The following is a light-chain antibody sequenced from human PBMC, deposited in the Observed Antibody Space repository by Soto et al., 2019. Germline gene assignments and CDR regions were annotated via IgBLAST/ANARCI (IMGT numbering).Light chain of an antibody. J-gene: IGLJ1*01. CDR3: SSYAGSNNYV. CDR1: SRDVGAHNF. V-gene: IGLV2-8*01. Sequence: QSALTQPPSASGSPGQSVTISCTGTSRDVGAHNFVSWHQQHPGKAPKLMVYEVSKRPSGVPDRFSGSKSGNTASLTVSGLQAEDEADYYCSSYAGSNNYVFGTGTKLTVL. CDR2: EVS.